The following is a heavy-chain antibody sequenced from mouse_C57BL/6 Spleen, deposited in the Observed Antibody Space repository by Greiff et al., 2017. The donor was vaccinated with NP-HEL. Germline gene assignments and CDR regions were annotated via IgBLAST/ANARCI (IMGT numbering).Heavy chain of an antibody. CDR2: INPNNGGT. CDR3: AREGIFHYGSTFDY. V-gene: IGHV1-22*01. J-gene: IGHJ2*01. CDR1: GYTFTDYN. D-gene: IGHD1-1*01. Sequence: DVQLQESGPELVKPGASVKMSCKASGYTFTDYNMHWVKQSHGKSLEWIGYINPNNGGTSYNQKFKGKATLTVNKSSSTAYMELRSLTSEDSAVYYCAREGIFHYGSTFDYWGQGTTLTVSS.